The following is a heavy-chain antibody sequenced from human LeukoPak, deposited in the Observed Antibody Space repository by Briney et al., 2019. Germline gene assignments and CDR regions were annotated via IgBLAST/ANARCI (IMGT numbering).Heavy chain of an antibody. CDR2: IYYSGST. D-gene: IGHD3-10*01. CDR3: ARQNYGSGSNWFDP. CDR1: GGSISSYY. V-gene: IGHV4-59*01. Sequence: PSETLSLTCTVSGGSISSYYWSWIRQPPGKGLEWIGYIYYSGSTNYNPSPKSRVTISVDTSKNQFSLKLSSVTAADTAVYYCARQNYGSGSNWFDPWGQGTLVTVSS. J-gene: IGHJ5*02.